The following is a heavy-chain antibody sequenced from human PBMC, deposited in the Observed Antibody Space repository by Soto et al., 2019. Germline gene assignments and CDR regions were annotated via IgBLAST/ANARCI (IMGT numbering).Heavy chain of an antibody. J-gene: IGHJ4*02. CDR1: GGSFSGYY. CDR2: INHSGST. V-gene: IGHV4-34*01. Sequence: QVQLQQWGAGLLKPSETLSLTCAVYGGSFSGYYWTWIRQPPGTGLEWIGEINHSGSTNYNPALKSRVTISXXTSKNQFSLKLTSVTAADTAVYYCARDKITGLFDYWGQGTLVTVSS. CDR3: ARDKITGLFDY. D-gene: IGHD2-8*02.